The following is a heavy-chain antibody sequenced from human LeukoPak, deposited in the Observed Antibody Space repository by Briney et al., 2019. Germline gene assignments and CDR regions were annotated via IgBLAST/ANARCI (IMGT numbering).Heavy chain of an antibody. CDR3: AREGEYIAARPNWFDP. D-gene: IGHD6-6*01. CDR2: IIPILGIA. Sequence: SVKVSCKASGGTFSSYAISWVRQAPGQGLEWMGRIIPILGIANYAQKFQGRVTMTRDTSISTAYMELSRLRSDDTAVYYCAREGEYIAARPNWFDPWGQGTLVTVSS. V-gene: IGHV1-69*04. J-gene: IGHJ5*02. CDR1: GGTFSSYA.